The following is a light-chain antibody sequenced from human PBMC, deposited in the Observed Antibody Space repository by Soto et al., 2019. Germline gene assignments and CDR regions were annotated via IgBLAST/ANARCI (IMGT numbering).Light chain of an antibody. CDR2: LGS. CDR1: QSLLHTNGNNY. CDR3: XXXXXXPTP. V-gene: IGKV2-28*01. J-gene: IGKJ5*01. Sequence: DMGMTQSPRSLPCSPGDPASISCRSSQSLLHTNGNNYLDWYLQKAGQSPQLLIYLGSSRASGVPDRFSGSGSGTDFTLKIRRVQAEDVAVXPXXXXXXXPTPFAQGTRLEIK.